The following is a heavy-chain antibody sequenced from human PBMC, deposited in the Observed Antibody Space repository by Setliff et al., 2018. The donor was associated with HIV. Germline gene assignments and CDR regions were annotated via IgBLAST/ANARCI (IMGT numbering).Heavy chain of an antibody. J-gene: IGHJ6*03. CDR1: GYTFTSHY. V-gene: IGHV1-2*02. CDR2: INVNNDAT. CDR3: ARGRSSGWYAGRSYYYYMDV. D-gene: IGHD6-19*01. Sequence: ASVKVSCKASGYTFTSHYIHWVRQAPGQGLEWMGWINVNNDATNYAQKFQGRVSMTRDTSISTAYMELRSLTSDDTAVYYCARGRSSGWYAGRSYYYYMDVWGKGTTVTVSS.